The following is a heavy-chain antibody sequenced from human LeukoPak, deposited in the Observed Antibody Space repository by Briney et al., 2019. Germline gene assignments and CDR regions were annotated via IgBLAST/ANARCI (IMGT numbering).Heavy chain of an antibody. CDR3: ARLILMVSSSAWFDP. CDR1: GYTFTSYG. CDR2: ISAYNGNT. Sequence: ASVKVSCKASGYTFTSYGISWVRQAPGQGLEWMRRISAYNGNTNYAQKLQGRVTMTTDTSTSTAYMELRSLRSDDTAVYYCARLILMVSSSAWFDPWGQGTLVTVSS. J-gene: IGHJ5*02. D-gene: IGHD3-10*01. V-gene: IGHV1-18*01.